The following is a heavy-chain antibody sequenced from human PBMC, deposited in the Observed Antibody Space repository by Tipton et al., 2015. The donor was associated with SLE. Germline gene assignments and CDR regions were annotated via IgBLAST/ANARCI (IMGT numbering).Heavy chain of an antibody. J-gene: IGHJ4*02. V-gene: IGHV4-59*08. CDR3: ARIPDPTVTYYFDY. D-gene: IGHD4-17*01. Sequence: TLSLTCTVSGGSISSYYWSWIRQPPGKGLEWIGYIYYSGSTNYNLSLKGRVTISVDTSKNQFSLKLSSVTAADTAVYYCARIPDPTVTYYFDYWGQGTLVTVSS. CDR1: GGSISSYY. CDR2: IYYSGST.